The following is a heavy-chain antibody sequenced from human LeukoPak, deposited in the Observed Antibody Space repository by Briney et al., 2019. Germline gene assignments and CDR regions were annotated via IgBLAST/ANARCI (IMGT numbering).Heavy chain of an antibody. Sequence: ASVKVSCTASGYTFTGYYIHWVRQAPGQGLEWMGWINPNSGGTNYAQKFQGRVTMTRDTSISTAYMELSRLRSDDTAVYYCAPGDRTGSTSGASGMALYYFDYWGQGTLVTVSS. CDR1: GYTFTGYY. CDR3: APGDRTGSTSGASGMALYYFDY. D-gene: IGHD1-1*01. V-gene: IGHV1-2*02. J-gene: IGHJ4*02. CDR2: INPNSGGT.